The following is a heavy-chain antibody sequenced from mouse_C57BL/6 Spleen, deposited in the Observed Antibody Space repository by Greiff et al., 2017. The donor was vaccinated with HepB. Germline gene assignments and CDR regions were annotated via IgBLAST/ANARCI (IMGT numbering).Heavy chain of an antibody. Sequence: VQLQQPGAELVKPGASVKMSCKASGYTFTSYWITWEKQRPGQGLEWIGDIYPGSGSTNYNEKFKSKATLTVDTSSSTAYMQLSSLTSEDSAVYYCARSGGYDYDGRFAYWGQGTLVTVSA. CDR2: IYPGSGST. D-gene: IGHD2-4*01. CDR3: ARSGGYDYDGRFAY. V-gene: IGHV1-55*01. J-gene: IGHJ3*01. CDR1: GYTFTSYW.